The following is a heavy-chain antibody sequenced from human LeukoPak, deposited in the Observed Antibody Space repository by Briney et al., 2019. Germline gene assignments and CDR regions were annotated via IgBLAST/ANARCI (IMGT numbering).Heavy chain of an antibody. D-gene: IGHD2-2*01. CDR1: GGSIRSYY. CDR3: ARVGNIVVGDYYYMDV. Sequence: SETLSLTCTVSGGSIRSYYWSWIRQPPGKGLEWIGYIYYSGSTNYNPSLKSRVAISVDTSKNQFSLKLDSVTAADTAVYYCARVGNIVVGDYYYMDVWGKGTTVTVSS. J-gene: IGHJ6*03. V-gene: IGHV4-59*01. CDR2: IYYSGST.